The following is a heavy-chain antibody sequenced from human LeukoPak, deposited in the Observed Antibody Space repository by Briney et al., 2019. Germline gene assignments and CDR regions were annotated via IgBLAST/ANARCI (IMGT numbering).Heavy chain of an antibody. CDR2: IGGSGDGT. D-gene: IGHD3-22*01. J-gene: IGHJ5*02. Sequence: PGGSLRLSCAASGFTFSSYAMGWVRQAPGKGLEWVSTIGGSGDGTYYADSVKSRFTISRDNSKNTLSLQMNSLRAEDTAVYYCAKRYYYDTSGNPGGLDPWGQGALVTVSS. CDR3: AKRYYYDTSGNPGGLDP. CDR1: GFTFSSYA. V-gene: IGHV3-23*01.